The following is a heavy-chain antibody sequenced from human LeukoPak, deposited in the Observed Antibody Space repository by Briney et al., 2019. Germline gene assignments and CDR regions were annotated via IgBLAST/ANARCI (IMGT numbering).Heavy chain of an antibody. CDR3: ARLPGYSYGLDC. CDR1: GASISSYY. CDR2: SYYSGST. V-gene: IGHV4-59*08. Sequence: SETLSLTCTVSGASISSYYWSWIRQPPGKGLEWIGYSYYSGSTNYNPSLKSRVTISLDTSKNQFSLKLNSVTAADTAVYYCARLPGYSYGLDCWGQGALVTVSS. D-gene: IGHD5-18*01. J-gene: IGHJ4*02.